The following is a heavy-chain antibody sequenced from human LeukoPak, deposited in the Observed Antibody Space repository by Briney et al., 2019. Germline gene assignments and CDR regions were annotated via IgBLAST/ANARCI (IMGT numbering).Heavy chain of an antibody. V-gene: IGHV3-30*07. D-gene: IGHD1-26*01. Sequence: GGSLRLSCAASGFTFSSYAMHWVRQAPGKGLEWVAVISYDGSNKYYADSVKGRFTISRDNSKNTLYLQMNSLRAEDTAVYYCAKNLNIVGASDAFDIWGQGTMVTVSS. J-gene: IGHJ3*02. CDR1: GFTFSSYA. CDR2: ISYDGSNK. CDR3: AKNLNIVGASDAFDI.